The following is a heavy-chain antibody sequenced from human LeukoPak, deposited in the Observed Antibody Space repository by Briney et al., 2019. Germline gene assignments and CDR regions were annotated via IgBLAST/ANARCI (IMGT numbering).Heavy chain of an antibody. CDR1: GGTFSSYA. V-gene: IGHV1-69*13. CDR3: GAGNDFWSGSDY. D-gene: IGHD3-3*01. Sequence: GASVKVSCKASGGTFSSYAISWVRQAPGQGLEWMGGIIPIFGTANYAQKFQGRVTITADESTSTAYMELGSLRSEDTAVYYCGAGNDFWSGSDYWGQGTLVTVSS. J-gene: IGHJ4*02. CDR2: IIPIFGTA.